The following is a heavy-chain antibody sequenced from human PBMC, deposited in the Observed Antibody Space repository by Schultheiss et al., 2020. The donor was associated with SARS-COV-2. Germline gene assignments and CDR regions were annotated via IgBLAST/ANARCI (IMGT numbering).Heavy chain of an antibody. D-gene: IGHD2-2*01. CDR2: ISGSGGST. Sequence: GGSLRLSCAASGFTFSSYAMSWVRQAPGKGLEWVSAISGSGGSTYYADSVKGRFTISRDNAKISLYLQINSLRDEETAVYYCARDRKECSSTSCYFWFDPWGQGTLVTVSS. CDR1: GFTFSSYA. V-gene: IGHV3-23*01. J-gene: IGHJ5*02. CDR3: ARDRKECSSTSCYFWFDP.